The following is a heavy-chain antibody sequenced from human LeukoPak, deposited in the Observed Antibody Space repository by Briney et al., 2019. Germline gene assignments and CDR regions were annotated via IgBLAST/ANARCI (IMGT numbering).Heavy chain of an antibody. CDR1: GGSISSTSYY. CDR2: IYYIGST. V-gene: IGHV4-39*01. D-gene: IGHD3-9*01. J-gene: IGHJ4*02. Sequence: PETLSLTCVAPGGSISSTSYYWGWIRQPPGKGLEWIGNIYYIGSTNYNPSLKSRVTTTSDTSKNQSARQLNSVTAADAAVYYCSGGHDILTGYWYDFDYWGQRTLDTVCS. CDR3: SGGHDILTGYWYDFDY.